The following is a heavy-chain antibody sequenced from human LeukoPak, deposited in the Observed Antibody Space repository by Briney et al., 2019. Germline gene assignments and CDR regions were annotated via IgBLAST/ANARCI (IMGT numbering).Heavy chain of an antibody. Sequence: SGPTLFHPPPTLTLTCTFSGFSLRTGGGDVGGIRQPPGKALECLALIYWHDDHRYTPSLKTRLTLTKHTSKNQVVLTMTNMDPVDTATYYCAHSRIAAASTFDYWGQGTLVTVSS. V-gene: IGHV2-5*01. CDR2: IYWHDDH. D-gene: IGHD6-13*01. CDR1: GFSLRTGGGD. CDR3: AHSRIAAASTFDY. J-gene: IGHJ4*02.